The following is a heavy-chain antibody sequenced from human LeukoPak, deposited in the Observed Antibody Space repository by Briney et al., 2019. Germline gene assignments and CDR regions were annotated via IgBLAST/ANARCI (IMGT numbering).Heavy chain of an antibody. J-gene: IGHJ4*02. CDR1: GYTLTSYG. CDR2: ISAYNGNT. Sequence: GASVKVSCKASGYTLTSYGITWVRQAPGQGLEWMGWISAYNGNTNYAQKLHGRVTMTTDTSTSTAYMELRRLRSDDTAVYYCARDGVLLVATIWATNKPPFDYWGQGTLVTVSS. V-gene: IGHV1-18*01. D-gene: IGHD5-12*01. CDR3: ARDGVLLVATIWATNKPPFDY.